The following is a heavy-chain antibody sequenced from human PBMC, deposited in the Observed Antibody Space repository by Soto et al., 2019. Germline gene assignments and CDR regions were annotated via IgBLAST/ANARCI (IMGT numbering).Heavy chain of an antibody. CDR2: IDKSAESA. CDR1: EFTFSSYA. Sequence: GGSLRLSCAASEFTFSSYAMSWVRQAPGKGLEWVSGIDKSAESAFYADSVKGRFTISKDNSKNTLYLQMNSLRVEDTAVYYCAKAGGVIDDTTVYRQIDYWGQGTLVTVSS. D-gene: IGHD2-8*02. V-gene: IGHV3-23*01. J-gene: IGHJ4*02. CDR3: AKAGGVIDDTTVYRQIDY.